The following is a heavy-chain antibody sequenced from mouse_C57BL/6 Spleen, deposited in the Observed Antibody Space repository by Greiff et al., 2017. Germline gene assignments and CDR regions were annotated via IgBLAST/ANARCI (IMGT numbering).Heavy chain of an antibody. CDR1: GYTFTSYG. V-gene: IGHV1-81*01. CDR2: IYPRSGNT. J-gene: IGHJ2*01. D-gene: IGHD2-3*01. CDR3: ARRDDGYPFGY. Sequence: QVQLKQSGAELARPGASVKLSCKASGYTFTSYGIRWVKQRTGQGLEWIGEIYPRSGNTYYNEKFKGKATLTADKSSSTAYMQLSSLTSEDSAVYFCARRDDGYPFGYWGQGTTLTVSA.